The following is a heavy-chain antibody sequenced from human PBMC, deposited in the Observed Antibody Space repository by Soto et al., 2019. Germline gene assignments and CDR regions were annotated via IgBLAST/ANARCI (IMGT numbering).Heavy chain of an antibody. Sequence: QLQLQESGPGLVKPSETLSLTCTVSGGSISSSSYYWGWIRQPPGKGLEWIGSIYYSGSTYYNPSLKSRVTISVDTSKNQFSLKLSSVTAADTAVYYCARHDLPPSRDGYNLDDAFDIWGQGTMVTVSS. J-gene: IGHJ3*02. D-gene: IGHD5-12*01. CDR3: ARHDLPPSRDGYNLDDAFDI. CDR1: GGSISSSSYY. V-gene: IGHV4-39*01. CDR2: IYYSGST.